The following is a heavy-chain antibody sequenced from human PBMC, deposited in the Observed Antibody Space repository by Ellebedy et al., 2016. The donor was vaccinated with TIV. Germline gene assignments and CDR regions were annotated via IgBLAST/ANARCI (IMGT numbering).Heavy chain of an antibody. V-gene: IGHV3-30*18. CDR1: GFTFSSFG. J-gene: IGHJ4*02. D-gene: IGHD5-18*01. CDR3: AKELHVDSAY. Sequence: GESLKISCAVSGFTFSSFGMHWVRQAPGKGLEWVAAISYDGNNKYYGDSVKGRFTISRDNSKNTLSLQMNSLRGDDTAVYYCAKELHVDSAYWGQGTLVTVSS. CDR2: ISYDGNNK.